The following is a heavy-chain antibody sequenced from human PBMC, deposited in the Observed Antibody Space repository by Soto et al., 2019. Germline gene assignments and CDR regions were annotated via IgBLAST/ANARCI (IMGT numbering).Heavy chain of an antibody. CDR1: GFTFSSYG. D-gene: IGHD3-10*01. CDR2: ISGSGGST. CDR3: AKDFVTMVRGEQYYYYGMDV. V-gene: IGHV3-23*01. J-gene: IGHJ6*02. Sequence: GGFLRLSCAASGFTFSSYGMSWVRQAPGKGLEWVSAISGSGGSTYYADSVKGRFTISRDNSKNTLYLQMNSLRAEDTAVYYCAKDFVTMVRGEQYYYYGMDVWGQGTTVTVSS.